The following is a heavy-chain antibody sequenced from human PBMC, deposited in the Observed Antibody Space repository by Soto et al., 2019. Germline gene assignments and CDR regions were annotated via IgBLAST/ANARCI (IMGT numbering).Heavy chain of an antibody. Sequence: QVQLQESGPGLVKPSGTLSLTCAVSGGSISSSNWWSWVRQPPGKGLEWIGEIYHSGSTNYNPSPKSRGTISVDKSKNQFSLKLSSVTAADTAVYYCARDRYDYGVGWFDPWGQGTLVTVSS. CDR2: IYHSGST. V-gene: IGHV4-4*02. D-gene: IGHD4-17*01. CDR3: ARDRYDYGVGWFDP. J-gene: IGHJ5*02. CDR1: GGSISSSNW.